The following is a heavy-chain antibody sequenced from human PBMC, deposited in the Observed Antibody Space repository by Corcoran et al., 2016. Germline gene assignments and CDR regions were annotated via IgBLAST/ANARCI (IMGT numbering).Heavy chain of an antibody. V-gene: IGHV3-21*01. CDR2: ITSSSRYI. D-gene: IGHD6-19*01. Sequence: EVQLVESGGGLVKPGGSLRLSCAASGFSFSTYNMNWVRQAPGKGLEWVSSITSSSRYIYYADSVKGRFNISRDNAKNSLYLQMNSLRAEDTAVYYCAREGGCSSGCPDYWGQGTLVTVSS. J-gene: IGHJ4*02. CDR3: AREGGCSSGCPDY. CDR1: GFSFSTYN.